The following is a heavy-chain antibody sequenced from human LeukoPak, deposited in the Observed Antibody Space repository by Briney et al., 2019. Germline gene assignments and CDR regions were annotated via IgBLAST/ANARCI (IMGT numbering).Heavy chain of an antibody. Sequence: ASVKVSCKASGYTFTGYYMHWVRQAPGQGLEWMGWINPNSGGTNYAQKFQDRVTMTRDTSISTAYMELSRLRSDDTAVYYCARVLGYYDSSGYGYWGQGTLVTVSS. D-gene: IGHD3-22*01. CDR3: ARVLGYYDSSGYGY. V-gene: IGHV1-2*02. J-gene: IGHJ4*02. CDR2: INPNSGGT. CDR1: GYTFTGYY.